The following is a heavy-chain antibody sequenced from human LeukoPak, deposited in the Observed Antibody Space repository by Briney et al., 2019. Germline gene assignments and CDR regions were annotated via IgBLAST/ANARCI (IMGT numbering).Heavy chain of an antibody. CDR2: ISSSSSYI. D-gene: IGHD2-15*01. V-gene: IGHV3-21*01. CDR3: ARGSEGYCSGGGCYYGMDV. Sequence: GGSLRLSCAAPGFTFSSYSMNWVRQAPGKGLEWVSSISSSSSYIYYADSVKGRFTISRDNAKNSLYLQMNSLRAEDTAVYYCARGSEGYCSGGGCYYGMDVWGQGTTVTVSS. CDR1: GFTFSSYS. J-gene: IGHJ6*01.